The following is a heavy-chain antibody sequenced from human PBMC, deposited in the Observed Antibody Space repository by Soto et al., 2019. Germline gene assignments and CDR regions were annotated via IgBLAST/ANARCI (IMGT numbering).Heavy chain of an antibody. V-gene: IGHV3-7*01. CDR3: AREGGLRTGTGAFDI. Sequence: AGGSLRLSCEASGFTLSSYWMSWIRQAPGKGLEWVANTRQDGGQSYLVDSVQGRFTISRDNAKNSVYLQMNSLRAEDTAVYYCAREGGLRTGTGAFDIWGQGTMVTASS. D-gene: IGHD2-15*01. CDR2: TRQDGGQS. J-gene: IGHJ3*02. CDR1: GFTLSSYW.